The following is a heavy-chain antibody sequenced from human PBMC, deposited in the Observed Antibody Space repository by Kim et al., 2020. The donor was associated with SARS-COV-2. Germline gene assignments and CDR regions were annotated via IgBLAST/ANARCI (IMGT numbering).Heavy chain of an antibody. CDR3: TRPVISQSTGNGYYNYYGMDV. CDR2: IRNKANSYAT. Sequence: GGSLRLSCAASGFTFSGSAMHWVRQASGKGLEWVGRIRNKANSYATAYAASVKGRFTISRDDSKNTAYLQMNSLKTEDTAVYYCTRPVISQSTGNGYYNYYGMDVWGQGTTVTVSS. D-gene: IGHD1-1*01. V-gene: IGHV3-73*01. CDR1: GFTFSGSA. J-gene: IGHJ6*02.